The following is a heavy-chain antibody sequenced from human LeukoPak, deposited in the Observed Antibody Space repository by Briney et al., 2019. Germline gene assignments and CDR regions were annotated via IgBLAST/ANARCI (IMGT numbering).Heavy chain of an antibody. CDR1: GGSFSGYY. J-gene: IGHJ4*02. CDR2: IYYSGST. V-gene: IGHV4-59*01. Sequence: SETLSLTCAVYGGSFSGYYWSWIRQPPGKGLEWIGYIYYSGSTNYNPSLKSRVTISVDTSKNQFSLKLSSVTAADTAVYYCARGLPGYSSGWYYWDYWGQGTLVTVSS. D-gene: IGHD6-19*01. CDR3: ARGLPGYSSGWYYWDY.